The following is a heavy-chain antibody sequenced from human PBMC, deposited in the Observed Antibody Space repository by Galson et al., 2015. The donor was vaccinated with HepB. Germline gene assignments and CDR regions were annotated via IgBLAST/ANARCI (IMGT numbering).Heavy chain of an antibody. D-gene: IGHD3-10*01. CDR1: GFTFRGHS. Sequence: SLRLSCAASGFTFRGHSMHWVRQAPGKGLEWVAVIWYDGSNKYYADSVKGRFTISRDNSKNTLYLQMNSLRAEDTAVYYCARGVYYGSLWFQHWGQGTLVTVSS. V-gene: IGHV3-33*08. CDR2: IWYDGSNK. CDR3: ARGVYYGSLWFQH. J-gene: IGHJ1*01.